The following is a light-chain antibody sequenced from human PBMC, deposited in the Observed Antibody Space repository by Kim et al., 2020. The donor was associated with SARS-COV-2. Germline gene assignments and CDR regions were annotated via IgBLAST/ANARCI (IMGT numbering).Light chain of an antibody. CDR1: SGSIASNY. Sequence: KTVTISCNRSSGSIASNYVKRYQQRPGSAPTTVIYEDNQRPSGVPDRFSGSIDSSSNSASLTISGLKTEDEADYDCQSYDSSNRVVFGGGTQLTVL. V-gene: IGLV6-57*03. J-gene: IGLJ2*01. CDR2: EDN. CDR3: QSYDSSNRVV.